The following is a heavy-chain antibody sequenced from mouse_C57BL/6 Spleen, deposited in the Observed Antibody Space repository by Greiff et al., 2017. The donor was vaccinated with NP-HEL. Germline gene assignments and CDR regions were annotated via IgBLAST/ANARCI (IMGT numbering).Heavy chain of an antibody. CDR2: ISNGGGST. CDR3: ARHSRGYDEGFAY. CDR1: GFTFSDYY. Sequence: EVQVVESGGGLVQPGGSLKLSCAASGFTFSDYYMYWVRQTPEKRLEWVAYISNGGGSTYYPDTVKGRFTIARENAKNTLYLQMSRLKSEDTAMYYCARHSRGYDEGFAYWGQGTLVTVSA. D-gene: IGHD2-2*01. V-gene: IGHV5-12*01. J-gene: IGHJ3*01.